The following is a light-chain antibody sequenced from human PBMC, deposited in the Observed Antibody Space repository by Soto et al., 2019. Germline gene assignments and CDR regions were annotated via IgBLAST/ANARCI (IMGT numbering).Light chain of an antibody. CDR3: SSYTSSRTVV. V-gene: IGLV2-14*01. J-gene: IGLJ2*01. CDR2: DVT. Sequence: QSALTQPASVSGSPGQSITISCTGTSSDVGGYNYVSWYQQHPAKAPKLMIYDVTDRPSGVSNRFSGSKSGNTASLTISGLQAEDEADYYCSSYTSSRTVVFGGGTKLTVL. CDR1: SSDVGGYNY.